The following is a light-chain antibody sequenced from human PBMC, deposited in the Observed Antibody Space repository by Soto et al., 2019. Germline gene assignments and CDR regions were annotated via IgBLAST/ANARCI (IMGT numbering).Light chain of an antibody. CDR3: SSYTSSSLVV. J-gene: IGLJ2*01. CDR2: EVS. V-gene: IGLV2-14*01. CDR1: SSDVGGYNY. Sequence: QSVLTQPASVSGSPGQSITISCTGTSSDVGGYNYVSWYQQHPGKAPKLMIYEVSNRPSGVSNRFSGSKSGNTASLTISGLQAEYEADYYCSSYTSSSLVVFGGGTQLTV.